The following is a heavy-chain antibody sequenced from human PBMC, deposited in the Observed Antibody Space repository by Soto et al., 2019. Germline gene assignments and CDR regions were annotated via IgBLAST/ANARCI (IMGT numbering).Heavy chain of an antibody. V-gene: IGHV3-30*18. J-gene: IGHJ4*02. CDR3: AKPQDCSGGSCYSGDFDY. CDR1: GFTFSSYG. Sequence: LRLSCAASGFTFSSYGMHWVRQAPGKGLEWVAVISYDGSNKYYADSVKGRFTISRDNSKNTLYLQMNSLRAEDTAVYYCAKPQDCSGGSCYSGDFDYWGQGTLVTVS. D-gene: IGHD2-15*01. CDR2: ISYDGSNK.